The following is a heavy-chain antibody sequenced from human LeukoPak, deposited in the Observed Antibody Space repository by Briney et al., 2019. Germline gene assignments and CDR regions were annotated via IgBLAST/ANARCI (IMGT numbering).Heavy chain of an antibody. CDR2: ISYDGSNK. V-gene: IGHV3-30*03. CDR1: GFTFSGSW. D-gene: IGHD3-9*01. J-gene: IGHJ4*02. Sequence: GGSLRLSCAASGFTFSGSWMSWVRQAPGKGLEWVAVISYDGSNKYYADSVKGRFTISRDNSKNTLYLQMNSLRAEDTAVYYCARDQDDILTGYTLGYWGQGTLVTVSS. CDR3: ARDQDDILTGYTLGY.